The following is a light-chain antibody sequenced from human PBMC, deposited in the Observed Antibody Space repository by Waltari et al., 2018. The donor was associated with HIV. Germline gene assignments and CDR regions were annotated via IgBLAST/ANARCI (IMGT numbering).Light chain of an antibody. CDR3: SSYTSSNTLYV. CDR1: SSDVGGFNY. CDR2: DVN. J-gene: IGLJ1*01. V-gene: IGLV2-14*03. Sequence: QSALTQPASVSGSPGQSITISCTGTSSDVGGFNYTSCYQQHPGKAPKLMIYDVNNRPSWISNRFSGSKSGNTASLTISGLQAEDEADYYCSSYTSSNTLYVFGTGTKVTVL.